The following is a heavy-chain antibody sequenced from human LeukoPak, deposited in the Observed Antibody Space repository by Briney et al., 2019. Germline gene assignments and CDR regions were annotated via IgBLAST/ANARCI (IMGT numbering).Heavy chain of an antibody. D-gene: IGHD2-2*01. V-gene: IGHV4-34*01. Sequence: SETLSLTCAVYGGSFSGYYWSWIRQPPGKGLEWIGEINHSGSTNYNPSLKSRVTISVDTSKNQFSLKLSSVTAADTAVYYCARGGKYQLIMGSYYYYYMDVWGKGTTVTVSS. CDR2: INHSGST. CDR3: ARGGKYQLIMGSYYYYYMDV. J-gene: IGHJ6*03. CDR1: GGSFSGYY.